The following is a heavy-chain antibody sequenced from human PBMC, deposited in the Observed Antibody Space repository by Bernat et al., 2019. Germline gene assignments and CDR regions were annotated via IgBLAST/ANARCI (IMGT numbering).Heavy chain of an antibody. D-gene: IGHD6-19*01. CDR3: AKDSWQWLVPPWTFDY. V-gene: IGHV3-30*02. J-gene: IGHJ4*02. Sequence: QVQLVESGGGVVQPGGSLRLSCAASGFTFSSYGMHWVRQAPGKGLEWVAFIRYDGSNKYYADSVKGRFTISRDKSKNTLYLQMNSLRAEDTAVYYCAKDSWQWLVPPWTFDYWGQGTLVTVSS. CDR1: GFTFSSYG. CDR2: IRYDGSNK.